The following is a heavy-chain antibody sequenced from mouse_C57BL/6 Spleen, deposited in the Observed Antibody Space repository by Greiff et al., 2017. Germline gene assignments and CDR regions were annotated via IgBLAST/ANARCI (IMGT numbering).Heavy chain of an antibody. CDR3: ARDSYDGYYGDY. CDR2: ISDGGSYT. Sequence: EVQVVESGGGLVKPGGSLKLSCAASGFTFSSYAMSWFRQTPEKRLEWVATISDGGSYTYYPDNVKGRFTISIDNAKNNLYLQMSHLKSEDTAMYYCARDSYDGYYGDYWGQGTTLTVSS. V-gene: IGHV5-4*01. CDR1: GFTFSSYA. D-gene: IGHD2-3*01. J-gene: IGHJ2*01.